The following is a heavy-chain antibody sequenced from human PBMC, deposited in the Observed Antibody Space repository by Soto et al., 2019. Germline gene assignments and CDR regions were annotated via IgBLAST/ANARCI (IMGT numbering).Heavy chain of an antibody. CDR3: ARGWQRVTGTYDS. D-gene: IGHD1-1*01. CDR1: EGSVSSEFYY. V-gene: IGHV4-31*03. J-gene: IGHJ5*01. Sequence: QVQLQQSGPGLVKPSQTLSLTCSFPEGSVSSEFYYWPWSRQRPGNGLEWIGYIYYSGTTYYNPSLTGRVAISVYTSKNHLFMTLTSVTAADTAVYYCARGWQRVTGTYDSWGQGTLVTVSS. CDR2: IYYSGTT.